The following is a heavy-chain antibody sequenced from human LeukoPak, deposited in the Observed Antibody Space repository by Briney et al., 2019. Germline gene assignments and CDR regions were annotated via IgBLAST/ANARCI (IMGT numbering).Heavy chain of an antibody. CDR1: GFTVSSNS. Sequence: PGGSLRLSCTVSGFTVSSNSMSWVRQAPGKGLEWVSFIYSDNTHYSDSVKGRFTISRDNSKNTLYLQMNSLRAEDTAVYYCVTAMALGYWGQGTLVTVSS. CDR3: VTAMALGY. V-gene: IGHV3-53*01. J-gene: IGHJ4*02. D-gene: IGHD5-18*01. CDR2: IYSDNT.